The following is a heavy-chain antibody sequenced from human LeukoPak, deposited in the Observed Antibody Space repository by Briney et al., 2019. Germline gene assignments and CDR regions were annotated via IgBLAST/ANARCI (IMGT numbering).Heavy chain of an antibody. Sequence: GGSLRLSCAASGFTVSSNYMSWVRQAPGKGLEWVSAISGSGGSTYYADSVKGRFTISRDNSKNTLYLQMNSLRAEDTAVYYCAKSIGYCSGGSCYSGLDYWGQGTLVTVSS. CDR2: ISGSGGST. D-gene: IGHD2-15*01. CDR3: AKSIGYCSGGSCYSGLDY. J-gene: IGHJ4*02. CDR1: GFTVSSNY. V-gene: IGHV3-23*01.